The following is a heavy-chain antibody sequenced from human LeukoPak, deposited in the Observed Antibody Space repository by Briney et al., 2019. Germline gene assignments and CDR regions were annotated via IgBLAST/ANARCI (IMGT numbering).Heavy chain of an antibody. CDR3: ARERGYSSSWYTF. V-gene: IGHV3-48*03. D-gene: IGHD6-13*01. J-gene: IGHJ4*02. Sequence: GGSLRLSCAASGFTFSSYEMNWVRQAPGKGLEWVSYISSSSKTVYYADSVKGRFTISRDNARNSLYLQMNNLRAEDTAVYYCARERGYSSSWYTFWGQGTLVTVSS. CDR1: GFTFSSYE. CDR2: ISSSSKTV.